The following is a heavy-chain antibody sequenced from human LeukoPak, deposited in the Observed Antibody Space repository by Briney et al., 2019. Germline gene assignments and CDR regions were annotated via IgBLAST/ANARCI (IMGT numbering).Heavy chain of an antibody. CDR2: ISAYNDNT. Sequence: ASVKVSCKASGYTFISYGISWVRQAPGQGLEWMGWISAYNDNTHYAQKVQDRVTMTTDTSTSTAYMELRSLRSDDTAVYYCARDARWGGTGTDYWGQGTLVTVSS. J-gene: IGHJ4*02. V-gene: IGHV1-18*01. D-gene: IGHD3-10*01. CDR1: GYTFISYG. CDR3: ARDARWGGTGTDY.